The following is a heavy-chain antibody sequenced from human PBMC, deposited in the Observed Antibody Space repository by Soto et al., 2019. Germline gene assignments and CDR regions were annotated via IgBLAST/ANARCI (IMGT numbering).Heavy chain of an antibody. Sequence: EVQLVESGGGLVQPGGSLRLSCAGSGFTFSNYWMSWVRQTPGKGLEWVANIKQDGSARYHVDSVKGRFTISRDNAKNSLYLAKNSLRPQDTAVYFCARDLGYCRSPDCKSDAFDFWGQGTMVTVSS. D-gene: IGHD2-2*01. CDR2: IKQDGSAR. V-gene: IGHV3-7*04. CDR1: GFTFSNYW. CDR3: ARDLGYCRSPDCKSDAFDF. J-gene: IGHJ3*01.